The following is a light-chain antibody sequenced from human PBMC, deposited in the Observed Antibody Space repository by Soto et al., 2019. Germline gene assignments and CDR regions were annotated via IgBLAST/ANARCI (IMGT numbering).Light chain of an antibody. CDR3: QKLHNFPLT. CDR1: TGISSS. CDR2: AAS. V-gene: IGKV1-9*01. Sequence: IQLTQSPSFLSASVGDRVTITCRASTGISSSFAWYQQTPGAPPRLLIYAASTLQSGAPSRFSGSGYGTEFTLTISSLQPDDFASYYCQKLHNFPLTFGQGTRLENK. J-gene: IGKJ5*01.